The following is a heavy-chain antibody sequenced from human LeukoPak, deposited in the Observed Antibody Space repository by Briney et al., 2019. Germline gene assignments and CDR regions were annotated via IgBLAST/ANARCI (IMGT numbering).Heavy chain of an antibody. CDR2: ISSSGDYI. CDR1: GFTFRSYA. V-gene: IGHV3-21*01. J-gene: IGHJ4*02. CDR3: ARATLAYCAGDCVSR. Sequence: GGSLRLSCAASGFTFRSYAMNWVRQAPGKGLEWVSSISSSGDYIYYADSVRGRFTISRVNAKNSLYLQMNSLRAEDTAMYYCARATLAYCAGDCVSRWGQGTLVTVSS. D-gene: IGHD2-21*02.